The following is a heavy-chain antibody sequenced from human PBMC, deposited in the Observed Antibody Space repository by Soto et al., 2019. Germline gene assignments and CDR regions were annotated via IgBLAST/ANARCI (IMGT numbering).Heavy chain of an antibody. J-gene: IGHJ6*02. CDR3: ASLPWANYYYYGMDV. Sequence: QVQLVQSGAEVKKPGASVKVSCKASGYTFTSYDINWLRQATGQGLEWMGWMNPNSGNTGYAQKFHGRVTMNRNTSISTAYMEMSSLRSEDTAVYYCASLPWANYYYYGMDVWGQGTTVTVSS. CDR2: MNPNSGNT. D-gene: IGHD7-27*01. V-gene: IGHV1-8*01. CDR1: GYTFTSYD.